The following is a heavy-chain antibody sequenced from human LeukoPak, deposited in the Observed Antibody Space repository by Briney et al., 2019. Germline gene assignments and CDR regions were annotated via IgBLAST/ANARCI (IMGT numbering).Heavy chain of an antibody. CDR3: AKYRSTSGYVDS. V-gene: IGHV4-59*08. D-gene: IGHD3-22*01. CDR2: IYYSGST. Sequence: SETLSLTCSVSGVSISSNYWSWFRQPPGKGLEWIGYIYYSGSTTYNPSLKSRVTISVDTSKTQFSLKLTSVTAADTAVYYCAKYRSTSGYVDSWGQGTLVTVSS. J-gene: IGHJ4*02. CDR1: GVSISSNY.